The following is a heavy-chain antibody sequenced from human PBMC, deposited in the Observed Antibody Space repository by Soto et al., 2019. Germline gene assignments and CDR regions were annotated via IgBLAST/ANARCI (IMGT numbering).Heavy chain of an antibody. CDR3: ASDYGEVDAFDI. CDR1: GGPFNNHT. CDR2: VIPTLATA. J-gene: IGHJ3*02. Sequence: ASVKVSCKTSGGPFNNHTFNCVRQAPGQGLEWVGLVIPTLATADYAQKFQGRVTMTADEVTNTAYMELSSLRSDDTGVYYCASDYGEVDAFDIWGQGTLVTVSS. V-gene: IGHV1-69*08. D-gene: IGHD4-17*01.